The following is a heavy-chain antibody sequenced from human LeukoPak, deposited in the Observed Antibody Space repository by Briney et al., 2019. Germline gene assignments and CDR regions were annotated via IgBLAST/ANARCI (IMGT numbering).Heavy chain of an antibody. Sequence: ASVKVSCKASGYTFTSYAMNWVRQAPGQGPEWMGWINTNTGNPTYAQGFTGRFVFSLDTSVSTAYLQISSLKGEDTAVYYCARDLIPISGVPRGLDPWGQGTLVTVSS. D-gene: IGHD3-3*01. J-gene: IGHJ5*02. CDR2: INTNTGNP. CDR3: ARDLIPISGVPRGLDP. CDR1: GYTFTSYA. V-gene: IGHV7-4-1*02.